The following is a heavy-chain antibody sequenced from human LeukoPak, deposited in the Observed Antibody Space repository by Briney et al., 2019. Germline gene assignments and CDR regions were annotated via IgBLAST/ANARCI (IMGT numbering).Heavy chain of an antibody. Sequence: PSETLSLTCTVSGGSISSYYWSWIRQPPGKGLEWIGYIYYSGSTNYNPSLKSRVTISVDTSKNQFSLKLSSVTAADTAVYYCARHGAGIAVAGTEGWFDPWGQGTLVTVSS. D-gene: IGHD6-19*01. CDR1: GGSISSYY. CDR3: ARHGAGIAVAGTEGWFDP. V-gene: IGHV4-59*08. CDR2: IYYSGST. J-gene: IGHJ5*02.